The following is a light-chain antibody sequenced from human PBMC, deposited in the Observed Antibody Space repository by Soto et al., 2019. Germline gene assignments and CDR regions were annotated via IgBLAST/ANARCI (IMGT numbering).Light chain of an antibody. V-gene: IGKV3-15*01. CDR2: GAS. CDR3: QQYNNWLGT. J-gene: IGKJ1*01. Sequence: EIVMTQSPATLSVSPGERATLSCRASQSVSTNLAWYQQTPGQAPRLLIFGASARATGIPARFSGSGSGTEFTPTISSLQSEDFAVYYCQQYNNWLGTFGQGAKVEIK. CDR1: QSVSTN.